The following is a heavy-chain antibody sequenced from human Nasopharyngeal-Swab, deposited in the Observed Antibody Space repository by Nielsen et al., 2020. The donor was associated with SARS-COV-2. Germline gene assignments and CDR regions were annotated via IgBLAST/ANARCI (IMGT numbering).Heavy chain of an antibody. Sequence: WIRQPPGKGLEWIGEINHSGSTSYNPSLKSRVTISVDTSKNQFSLKLISVTAADTAVYYCARVPLGRVRGVNLFDYWGQGTLVTVSS. D-gene: IGHD3-10*01. J-gene: IGHJ4*02. CDR3: ARVPLGRVRGVNLFDY. CDR2: INHSGST. V-gene: IGHV4-34*01.